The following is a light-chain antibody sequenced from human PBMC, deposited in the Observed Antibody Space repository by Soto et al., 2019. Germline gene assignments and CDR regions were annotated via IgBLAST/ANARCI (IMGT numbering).Light chain of an antibody. CDR1: QSISSW. V-gene: IGKV1-5*01. CDR3: QQLYTLPFT. Sequence: MTQSPATLSVSPGERATLSCRASQSISSWLAWYQQKPGKAPKLLIYEASTLQSGVPSRFSGSGSGTEFTLTISGLLPEDFAAYHCQQLYTLPFTFGQGTKVDIK. J-gene: IGKJ1*01. CDR2: EAS.